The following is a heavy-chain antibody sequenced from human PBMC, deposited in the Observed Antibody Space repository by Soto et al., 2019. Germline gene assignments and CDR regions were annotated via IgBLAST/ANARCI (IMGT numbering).Heavy chain of an antibody. D-gene: IGHD2-2*01. CDR3: AKNLWLPAATPSTFDY. CDR2: ISGSGGSK. Sequence: EVQLLESGGGLVKPGGSLRLSCAASGFTFSNYAMSWVRQAPGKGLKWVSAISGSGGSKYYADSVKGRFTISRDNSKNTLYLQMNSLRAEDTAVYYCAKNLWLPAATPSTFDYWGQGTLVTVSS. J-gene: IGHJ4*02. CDR1: GFTFSNYA. V-gene: IGHV3-23*01.